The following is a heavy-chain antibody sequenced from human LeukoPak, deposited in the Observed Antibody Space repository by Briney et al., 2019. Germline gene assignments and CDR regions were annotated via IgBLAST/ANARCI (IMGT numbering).Heavy chain of an antibody. D-gene: IGHD6-13*01. V-gene: IGHV3-48*03. CDR2: ISSSGSTI. Sequence: GGSLRLSCAASGFTFSSYEMNWVRQAPGKGLEWVSYISSSGSTIYYADSVKGRFTISRDNAKNSLYLQMNSLRAEDTAVYYCARDWAAAGTLWHYYYYYYGMDVWGQGTTVTVSS. CDR1: GFTFSSYE. J-gene: IGHJ6*02. CDR3: ARDWAAAGTLWHYYYYYYGMDV.